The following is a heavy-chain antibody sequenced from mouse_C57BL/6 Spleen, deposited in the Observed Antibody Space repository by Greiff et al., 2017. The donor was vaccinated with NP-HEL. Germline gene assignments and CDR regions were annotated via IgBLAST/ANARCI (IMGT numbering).Heavy chain of an antibody. CDR3: TRDYYGSKGDFDY. D-gene: IGHD1-1*01. Sequence: QVQLQQSGAELVRPGASVTLSCKASGYTFTDYEMHWVKQTPVHGLEWIGAIDPETGGTAYNQKFKGKAILTADKSSSTAYMELRSLTSEDSAVYYCTRDYYGSKGDFDYWGQGTTLTVSS. CDR2: IDPETGGT. CDR1: GYTFTDYE. J-gene: IGHJ2*01. V-gene: IGHV1-15*01.